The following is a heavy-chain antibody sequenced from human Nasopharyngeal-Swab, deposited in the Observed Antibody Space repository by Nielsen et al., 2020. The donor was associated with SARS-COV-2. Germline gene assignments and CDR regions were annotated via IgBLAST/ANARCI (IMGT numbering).Heavy chain of an antibody. V-gene: IGHV1-46*01. CDR3: ARGEIAAAGHFDY. CDR1: GGTFSSYA. D-gene: IGHD6-13*01. J-gene: IGHJ4*02. Sequence: ASVKVSCKASGGTFSSYAISWVRQAPGQGLEWMGIINPSGGSTSYAQKFQGRVTMTRDTSTSTVYMELSSLRSEDTAVYYCARGEIAAAGHFDYWGRGTLVTVSS. CDR2: INPSGGST.